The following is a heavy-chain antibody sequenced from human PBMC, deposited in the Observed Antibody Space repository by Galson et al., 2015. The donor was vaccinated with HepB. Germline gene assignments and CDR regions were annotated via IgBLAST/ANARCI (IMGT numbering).Heavy chain of an antibody. V-gene: IGHV3-53*01. Sequence: SLRLSCAASGFTVSSNYMSWVRQAPGQGLEWVSVIYSGGSTYYADSVKGRITISRDNSTNTLYLQMNSLRAEDTAVYYCARAMFDFGSGYYPGFDYWGQGTLVTVSS. D-gene: IGHD3-3*01. J-gene: IGHJ4*02. CDR3: ARAMFDFGSGYYPGFDY. CDR2: IYSGGST. CDR1: GFTVSSNY.